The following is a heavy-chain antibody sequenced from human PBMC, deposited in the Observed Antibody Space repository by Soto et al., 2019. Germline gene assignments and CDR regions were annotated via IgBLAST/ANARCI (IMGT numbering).Heavy chain of an antibody. D-gene: IGHD2-8*01. J-gene: IGHJ6*02. CDR2: INHRGKT. Sequence: QVQLQQWGAGLSKPSETLSLTCAVYGGSFSGYYWTWIRQPPGKGLEWIGEINHRGKTNYNPSLKSRVTISVDTSKNQFSLKLTSVTAADTAVYYCARQEVPQWFTKGYYGMDVWDQGTTVTVSS. CDR3: ARQEVPQWFTKGYYGMDV. CDR1: GGSFSGYY. V-gene: IGHV4-34*01.